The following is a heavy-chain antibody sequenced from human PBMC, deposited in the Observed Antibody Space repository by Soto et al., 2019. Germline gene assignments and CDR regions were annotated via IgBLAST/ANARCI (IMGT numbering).Heavy chain of an antibody. D-gene: IGHD6-25*01. J-gene: IGHJ6*02. CDR3: AASTLPGARCYGSEV. CDR1: DYSFNSVHF. CDR2: LSQNGGT. V-gene: IGHV4-38-2*01. Sequence: PSETRSLTCVVSDYSFNSVHFWGWIRQPPGKGLQWIGSLSQNGGTYRNPSLRSRVTLSVDTSKNQLSLKLTSVTAADAAVYYCAASTLPGARCYGSEVLDQGSTVSLS.